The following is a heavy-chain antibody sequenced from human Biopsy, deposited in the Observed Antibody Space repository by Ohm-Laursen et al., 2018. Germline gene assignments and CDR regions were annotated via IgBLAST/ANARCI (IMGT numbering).Heavy chain of an antibody. CDR2: ILPSSDIT. V-gene: IGHV1-69*13. CDR1: GGILTSLD. Sequence: SVKVSCKVSGGILTSLDISWVRQAPGQGLEWVGGILPSSDITNYAQPLRGRVTITADESTTTAYMELRSLKSEDTAVYYCARRRGADFDYWGQGTLVTVSS. J-gene: IGHJ4*02. CDR3: ARRRGADFDY. D-gene: IGHD3-16*01.